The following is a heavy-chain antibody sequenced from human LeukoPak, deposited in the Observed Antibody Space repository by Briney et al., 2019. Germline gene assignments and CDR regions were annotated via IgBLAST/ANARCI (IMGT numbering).Heavy chain of an antibody. V-gene: IGHV1-69*04. Sequence: ASVKVSCKASGGTFGSYAISWVRQAPGQGLEWMGRIIPILGIANYAQKFQGRVTITADKSTSTAYMELSSLRSEDTAVYYCAREGSGSYADLDYWGQGTLVTVSS. D-gene: IGHD1-26*01. CDR2: IIPILGIA. CDR1: GGTFGSYA. CDR3: AREGSGSYADLDY. J-gene: IGHJ4*02.